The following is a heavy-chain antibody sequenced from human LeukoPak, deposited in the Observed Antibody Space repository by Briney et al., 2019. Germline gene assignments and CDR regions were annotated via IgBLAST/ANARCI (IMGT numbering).Heavy chain of an antibody. J-gene: IGHJ4*02. CDR1: GFTFSDFY. V-gene: IGHV3-11*06. CDR3: ARDRSPTMIVAPEY. CDR2: ISTGTYA. Sequence: GGSLRLSCVASGFTFSDFYMSWLRQAPGKGLEWVSFISTGTYANYADSVKGRFTISRDNDKDSLYLQMNSLRAEDTAVYYCARDRSPTMIVAPEYWGQGTLVTVSS. D-gene: IGHD3-22*01.